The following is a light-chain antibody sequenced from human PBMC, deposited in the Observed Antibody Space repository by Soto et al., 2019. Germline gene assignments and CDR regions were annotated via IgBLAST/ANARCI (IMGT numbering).Light chain of an antibody. V-gene: IGKV3-11*01. CDR3: QQRSNWPLT. Sequence: EIVLTQSPATLSLSPGERATLSCRASQSVDASLNWYQQKPGQPPRLLIYNSSKRATVIPVRFSGSGSGTDFTLTISSLESEDFVVYYCQQRSNWPLTFGGGTKVEIK. CDR1: QSVDAS. J-gene: IGKJ4*01. CDR2: NSS.